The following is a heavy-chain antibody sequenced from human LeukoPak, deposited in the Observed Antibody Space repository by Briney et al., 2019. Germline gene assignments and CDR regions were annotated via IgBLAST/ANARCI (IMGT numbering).Heavy chain of an antibody. V-gene: IGHV1-18*04. CDR1: GYTFTGYF. CDR2: ISAYSGNT. CDR3: ARDPESDSRTSVMWRTAWGI. D-gene: IGHD2-21*02. J-gene: IGHJ3*02. Sequence: ASLKLSCKASGYTFTGYFIHWVRQASGHGLEWGGWISAYSGNTNYVQKFQGRVTMSTDTSTSTAYMERRSLRSDDTAVYYCARDPESDSRTSVMWRTAWGISGQGKLVSVSS.